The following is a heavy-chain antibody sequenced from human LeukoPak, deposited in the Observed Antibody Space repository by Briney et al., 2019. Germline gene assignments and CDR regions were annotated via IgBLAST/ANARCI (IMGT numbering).Heavy chain of an antibody. V-gene: IGHV3-48*01. D-gene: IGHD6-13*01. Sequence: GASRRPSCAASGFTFSSHNMNWVRQPPGKRLEWVSYISSGSSVKYYADSVEGRFTISRDNSKNSLYLQMNRLRAEDTAVYYCATTSSPYRSSNSYYYGMDFWGQGTTVTVSS. CDR3: ATTSSPYRSSNSYYYGMDF. CDR1: GFTFSSHN. J-gene: IGHJ6*02. CDR2: ISSGSSVK.